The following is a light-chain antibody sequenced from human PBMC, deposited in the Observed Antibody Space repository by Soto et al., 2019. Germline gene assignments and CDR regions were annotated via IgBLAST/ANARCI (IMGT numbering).Light chain of an antibody. Sequence: DIQRTKSPSTLYASVEDRVTITCRASQSISSWLACYQQKPGKAPKHLIYKASRVESGFPSRFSDNGSGTEFTLTMSSVQPNDFATYYCQQYNSYSPCTFGQGTKLEIK. V-gene: IGKV1-5*03. CDR3: QQYNSYSPCT. CDR2: KAS. J-gene: IGKJ2*02. CDR1: QSISSW.